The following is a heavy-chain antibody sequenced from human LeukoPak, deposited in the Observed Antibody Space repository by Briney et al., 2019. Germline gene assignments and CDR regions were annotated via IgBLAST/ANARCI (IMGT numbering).Heavy chain of an antibody. CDR2: IHPDGSEK. J-gene: IGHJ4*02. CDR3: ARNRGWLQFDY. V-gene: IGHV3-7*05. CDR1: EFTFSSSW. Sequence: GGSLRLSCAASEFTFSSSWMDWVRQAPGKGLEWVASIHPDGSEKYYVDSVKGRFTISRDNARNSVYLQMNSLRAEDTAVYYCARNRGWLQFDYWGPGTRVTVSS. D-gene: IGHD5-24*01.